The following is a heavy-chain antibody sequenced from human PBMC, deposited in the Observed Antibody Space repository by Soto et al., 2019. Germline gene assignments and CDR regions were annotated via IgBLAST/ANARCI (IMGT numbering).Heavy chain of an antibody. CDR3: ARDPFSYYYDSSGYYYYFDY. CDR1: GFTFSDYG. Sequence: GGSLRLSCAASGFTFSDYGMHWVRQAPGKGLEWVAVIWYDGSNKYYADSVKGRFTISRDNSKNTLYLQMNSLRAEDTAVYYCARDPFSYYYDSSGYYYYFDYWGQGTLVTVSS. CDR2: IWYDGSNK. V-gene: IGHV3-33*01. D-gene: IGHD3-22*01. J-gene: IGHJ4*02.